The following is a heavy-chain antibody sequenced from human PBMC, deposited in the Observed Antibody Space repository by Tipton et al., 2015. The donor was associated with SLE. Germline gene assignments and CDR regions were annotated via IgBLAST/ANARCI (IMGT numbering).Heavy chain of an antibody. CDR1: GFTVSSNY. V-gene: IGHV3-53*01. D-gene: IGHD1-26*01. Sequence: SLRLSCAASGFTVSSNYMSWVRQAPGKAGKGLEWVSIIYSDGYTYYADSVRGRFSISRDNSKNTLYLQMNSLRAEDTAVYYCARVIMGTTEPFDAFDIWGQGTMVTVSS. CDR3: ARVIMGTTEPFDAFDI. CDR2: IYSDGYT. J-gene: IGHJ3*02.